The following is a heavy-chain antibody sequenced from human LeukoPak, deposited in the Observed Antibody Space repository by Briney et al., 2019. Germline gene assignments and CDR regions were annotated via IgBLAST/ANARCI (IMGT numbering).Heavy chain of an antibody. Sequence: PSETLSLTCAVYGGSFSGYYWSWIRQPPGKGLEWIGEINHSGSTNYNPSLKSRVTISVDTSKNQFSLKLSSVTAADTAVYYCARVETEGSSWYGVHYFDYWGQGTQVTVSS. CDR1: GGSFSGYY. CDR2: INHSGST. V-gene: IGHV4-34*01. J-gene: IGHJ4*02. D-gene: IGHD6-13*01. CDR3: ARVETEGSSWYGVHYFDY.